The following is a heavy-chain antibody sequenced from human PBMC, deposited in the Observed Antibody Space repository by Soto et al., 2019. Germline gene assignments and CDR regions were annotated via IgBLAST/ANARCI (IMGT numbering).Heavy chain of an antibody. CDR1: GGSISSSNW. D-gene: IGHD2-15*01. J-gene: IGHJ6*02. Sequence: QVQLQESGPGLVKPSGTLSLTCAVSGGSISSSNWWSWVRQPPGKGLEWIGEIYHSGSTNYNPSLKSRGTISVDKSKNQFSLQLSSVTAADTAVYYCARNIVVVVAATNYGMDVWGQGTTVTVSS. CDR3: ARNIVVVVAATNYGMDV. CDR2: IYHSGST. V-gene: IGHV4-4*02.